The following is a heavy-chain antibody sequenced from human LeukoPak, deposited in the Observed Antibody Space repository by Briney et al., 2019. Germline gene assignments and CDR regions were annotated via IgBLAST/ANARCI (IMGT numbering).Heavy chain of an antibody. CDR1: GYSFTSYW. J-gene: IGHJ6*03. CDR2: IYPGDSDT. D-gene: IGHD3-16*01. Sequence: GESLKISCKGSGYSFTSYWIGWVRQMPGKGLEWMGIIYPGDSDTRYSPSFQGQVTISADKSISTAYPQWSSLKASDTAMYYCARTSFGHDYYYYMDVWGKGTTVTVSS. V-gene: IGHV5-51*01. CDR3: ARTSFGHDYYYYMDV.